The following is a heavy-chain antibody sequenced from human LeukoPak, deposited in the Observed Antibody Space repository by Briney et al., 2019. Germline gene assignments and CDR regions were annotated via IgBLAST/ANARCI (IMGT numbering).Heavy chain of an antibody. CDR1: GYSFTSYW. J-gene: IGHJ4*02. D-gene: IGHD3-10*01. CDR2: IYPGDSDT. Sequence: GASVKVSCKGSGYSFTSYWIGWVRQMPGKGLEWMGIIYPGDSDTRYSPSFQGQVTISADKSISTAYLQWSSLKASDTAMYYCARATMVRGVIRGNIDYWGQGTLVTVSS. CDR3: ARATMVRGVIRGNIDY. V-gene: IGHV5-51*01.